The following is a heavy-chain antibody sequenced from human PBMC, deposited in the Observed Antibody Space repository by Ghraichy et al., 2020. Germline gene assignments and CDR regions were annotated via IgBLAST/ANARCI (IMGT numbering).Heavy chain of an antibody. J-gene: IGHJ1*01. Sequence: GESLNISCSVSGFTFSDYYMAWVRQAPGKGLEWVAYIGNSGRAIFYADSVKGRFTVARDNGKNLLFLEMTNLRGDDTAIYYCARDVGHNGYDLGNLWGQGTLVTVSS. CDR1: GFTFSDYY. CDR2: IGNSGRAI. CDR3: ARDVGHNGYDLGNL. V-gene: IGHV3-11*01. D-gene: IGHD3-16*01.